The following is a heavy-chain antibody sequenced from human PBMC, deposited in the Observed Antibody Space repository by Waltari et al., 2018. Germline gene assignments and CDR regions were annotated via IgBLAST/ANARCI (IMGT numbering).Heavy chain of an antibody. CDR3: ARQPLHSYGIRHFDY. Sequence: EVQLVQSGAEVKKPGESLTISCEGSGSSFTRYWIGWVRQMPGKGLEWMGFIFPGDSNTKYSPSFRGQVTISADNSITTAYLQWSSLKASDTAIYFCARQPLHSYGIRHFDYWGQGTPVTVS. J-gene: IGHJ4*02. CDR1: GSSFTRYW. CDR2: IFPGDSNT. V-gene: IGHV5-51*01. D-gene: IGHD5-18*01.